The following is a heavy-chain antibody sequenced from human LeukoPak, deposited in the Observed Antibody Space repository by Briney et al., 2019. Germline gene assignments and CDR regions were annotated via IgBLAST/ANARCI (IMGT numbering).Heavy chain of an antibody. CDR3: ARVRGRDGYNSDY. J-gene: IGHJ4*02. Sequence: SETLSLTCTVSGGSFRSSSYYWGWIRQTPGKGLEWIGSIYYSGSTYYNPSLKSRVTISVDTSKNQFSLKLSPVTAADTAVYYCARVRGRDGYNSDYWGQGTLVTVSS. D-gene: IGHD5-24*01. CDR2: IYYSGST. CDR1: GGSFRSSSYY. V-gene: IGHV4-39*01.